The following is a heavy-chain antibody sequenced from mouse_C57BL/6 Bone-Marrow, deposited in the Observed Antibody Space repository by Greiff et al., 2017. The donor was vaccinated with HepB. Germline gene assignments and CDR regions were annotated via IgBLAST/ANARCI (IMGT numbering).Heavy chain of an antibody. Sequence: QVQLQQPGAELVRPGSSVKLSCKASGYTFTSYWMDWVKQRPGQGLEWIGNIYPSDSETHYNQKFKDKATLTVDNSSSTASMQLSSLTAEDSAVYYCARGDYYYGSRSGAMDYWGQGTSVTVSS. D-gene: IGHD1-1*01. CDR3: ARGDYYYGSRSGAMDY. CDR1: GYTFTSYW. V-gene: IGHV1-61*01. CDR2: IYPSDSET. J-gene: IGHJ4*01.